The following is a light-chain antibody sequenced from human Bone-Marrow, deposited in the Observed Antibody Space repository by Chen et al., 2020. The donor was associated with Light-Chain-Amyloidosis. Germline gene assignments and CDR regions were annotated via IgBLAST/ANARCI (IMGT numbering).Light chain of an antibody. J-gene: IGLJ2*01. CDR3: QSEDSRGTYEEI. Sequence: SYELTQPPSVSVSPGQTARITCSGDDLPTKYAYWYQQKPGQAPVLVIHRDTERPSGISERVSGSSSGTTDTLTISVVQAEDEADNHSQSEDSRGTYEEIFGGGTRLTVL. CDR1: DLPTKY. CDR2: RDT. V-gene: IGLV3-25*03.